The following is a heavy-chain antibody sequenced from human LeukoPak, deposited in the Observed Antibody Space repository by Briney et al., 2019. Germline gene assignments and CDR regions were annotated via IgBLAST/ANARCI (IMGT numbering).Heavy chain of an antibody. CDR2: INHSGST. J-gene: IGHJ5*02. CDR3: ARVAVAGRGHNWFDP. V-gene: IGHV4-34*01. CDR1: GGSISSYY. Sequence: SETLSLTCTVSGGSISSYYWNWIRQPPGKGLEWIGEINHSGSTNYNPSLKSRVTISVDTSKNQFSLKLSSVTAADTAVYYCARVAVAGRGHNWFDPWGQGTLVTVSS. D-gene: IGHD6-19*01.